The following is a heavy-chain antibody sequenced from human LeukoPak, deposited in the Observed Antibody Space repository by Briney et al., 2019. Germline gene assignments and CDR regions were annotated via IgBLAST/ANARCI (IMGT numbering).Heavy chain of an antibody. CDR2: IYPGDSDI. J-gene: IGHJ3*02. CDR3: ARHANYDFWSGYYTSGDAFDI. D-gene: IGHD3-3*01. Sequence: GESLKISRKGSGYSFTSYWIGWVRQMPGKGLEWMGIIYPGDSDIRYSPSFQGQVTISADKSISTAYLQWSSLKASDTAMYYCARHANYDFWSGYYTSGDAFDIWGQGTMVTVSS. V-gene: IGHV5-51*01. CDR1: GYSFTSYW.